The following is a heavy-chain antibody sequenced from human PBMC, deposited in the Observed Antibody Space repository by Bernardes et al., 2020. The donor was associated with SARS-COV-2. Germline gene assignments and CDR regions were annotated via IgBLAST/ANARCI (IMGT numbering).Heavy chain of an antibody. J-gene: IGHJ6*02. V-gene: IGHV1-69*13. CDR2: IIPIFGTA. CDR1: GGTFSSYA. D-gene: IGHD6-13*01. Sequence: SVKVSCKASGGTFSSYAISWVRQAPGQGLEWMGGIIPIFGTANYAQKFQGRVTITADESTSTAYMELSSLRSEDTAVYYCARDHYSSSWYLYYYYYGMVVWGQGTTVTVSS. CDR3: ARDHYSSSWYLYYYYYGMVV.